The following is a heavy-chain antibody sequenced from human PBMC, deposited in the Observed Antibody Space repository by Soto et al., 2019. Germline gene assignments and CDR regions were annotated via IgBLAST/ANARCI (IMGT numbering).Heavy chain of an antibody. J-gene: IGHJ4*02. CDR1: GGSFSSYA. D-gene: IGHD2-15*01. Sequence: GASVKVSCKASGGSFSSYAISWVRQAPGQGLEWMGGIIPVFGTANYAQKFQGRVTITRDTSASTAYMELSSLRSEDTAVYYCATFHCSGGSCYVGYWGQGTLVTVSS. CDR3: ATFHCSGGSCYVGY. V-gene: IGHV1-69*05. CDR2: IIPVFGTA.